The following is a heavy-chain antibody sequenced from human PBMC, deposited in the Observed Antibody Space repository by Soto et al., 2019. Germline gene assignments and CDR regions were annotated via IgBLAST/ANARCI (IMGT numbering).Heavy chain of an antibody. V-gene: IGHV5-51*01. J-gene: IGHJ6*02. CDR1: GYSFTSYW. Sequence: GESLKISCKGSGYSFTSYWIGWVRQMPGKGLEWMGIIYPGDSDTRYSPSFQGQVTISADKSISTAYLQWGSLKASDTAMYYCARDRYYYGSGSYTGYGMDVWGQGTTVTVSS. CDR3: ARDRYYYGSGSYTGYGMDV. CDR2: IYPGDSDT. D-gene: IGHD3-10*01.